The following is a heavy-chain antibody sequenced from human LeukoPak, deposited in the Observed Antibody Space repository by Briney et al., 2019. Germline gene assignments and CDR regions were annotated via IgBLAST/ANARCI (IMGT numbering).Heavy chain of an antibody. V-gene: IGHV3-21*01. D-gene: IGHD3-22*01. CDR3: ASNYYDSSGYYRYYYGMDV. J-gene: IGHJ6*02. CDR2: ISSSSSYI. CDR1: GFTFSSYS. Sequence: PGGSLRLSCAASGFTFSSYSMNWVRQAPGKGLEWVSSISSSSSYIYYADSVKGRFTISRDNAKNSLYLQMNSLRAEDTAVYYCASNYYDSSGYYRYYYGMDVWGQGTTVTVSS.